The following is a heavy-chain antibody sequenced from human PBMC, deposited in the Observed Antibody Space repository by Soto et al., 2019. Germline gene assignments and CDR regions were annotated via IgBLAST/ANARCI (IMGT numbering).Heavy chain of an antibody. V-gene: IGHV3-74*01. D-gene: IGHD2-15*01. CDR2: INTDGSST. J-gene: IGHJ4*02. CDR3: ARRGSGVTRGLHY. Sequence: EVQLVESGGGLVQPGGSLRLSCAASGFTFSSYLMHWVRQAPGKGLVWISRINTDGSSTSYVDSVQGRFTISRDNGKNTLFLQMNSLRGEDTAVYYCARRGSGVTRGLHYWGQGTLVTVSS. CDR1: GFTFSSYL.